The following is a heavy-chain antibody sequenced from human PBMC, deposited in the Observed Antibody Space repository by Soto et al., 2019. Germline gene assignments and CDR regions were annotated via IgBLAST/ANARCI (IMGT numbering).Heavy chain of an antibody. V-gene: IGHV3-30-3*01. CDR1: GFTFSSYA. J-gene: IGHJ3*02. Sequence: PGGSLRLSCAASGFTFSSYAMHWVRQAPGKGLEWVAVISYDGSNKYYADSVKGRFTISRDNSKNTLYLQMNSLRAEDTAVYYCARDNPPHPWAFDIWGQGTMVTVSS. CDR3: ARDNPPHPWAFDI. CDR2: ISYDGSNK.